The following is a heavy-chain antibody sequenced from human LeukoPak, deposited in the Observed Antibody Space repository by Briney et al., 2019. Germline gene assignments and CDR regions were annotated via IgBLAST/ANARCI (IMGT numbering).Heavy chain of an antibody. CDR3: ARTTSTTASGYNY. D-gene: IGHD2-2*02. Sequence: ASVKVSCKASGYTFTNYHINWVRQASGQGLKWMTWINPDTGDKGYARKFQDRVTITTDTSISTAYMELSSLSSEDTAVYFCARTTSTTASGYNYWGQGTLVTVSS. CDR1: GYTFTNYH. V-gene: IGHV1-8*03. CDR2: INPDTGDK. J-gene: IGHJ4*02.